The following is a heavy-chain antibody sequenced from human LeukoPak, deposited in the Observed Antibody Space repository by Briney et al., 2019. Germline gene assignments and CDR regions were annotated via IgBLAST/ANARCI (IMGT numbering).Heavy chain of an antibody. Sequence: GSLRLSCAASGFTFSSYAMHWVRQAPGKGPEWVAVISYDGSNKYYADSVKGRFTISRDNSKNTLYLQMNSLRAEDTAVYYCARNLGNIAAAAANWFDPWGQGTLVTVSS. V-gene: IGHV3-30*01. J-gene: IGHJ5*02. CDR1: GFTFSSYA. CDR3: ARNLGNIAAAAANWFDP. D-gene: IGHD6-13*01. CDR2: ISYDGSNK.